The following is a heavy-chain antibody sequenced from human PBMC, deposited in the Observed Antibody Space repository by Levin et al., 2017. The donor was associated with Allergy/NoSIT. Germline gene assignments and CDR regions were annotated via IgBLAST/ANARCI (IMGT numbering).Heavy chain of an antibody. CDR1: GFTFSHYT. D-gene: IGHD6-19*01. Sequence: GESLKISCAASGFTFSHYTLHWVRQTPGKGLEWVAILSYDGNIEHYAGSVRGRATISRDNSQNTLYLELNSLGTEDTAVYYCATGVDVSGWYSFDYWGQGTLVTVSS. CDR3: ATGVDVSGWYSFDY. V-gene: IGHV3-30-3*01. CDR2: LSYDGNIE. J-gene: IGHJ4*02.